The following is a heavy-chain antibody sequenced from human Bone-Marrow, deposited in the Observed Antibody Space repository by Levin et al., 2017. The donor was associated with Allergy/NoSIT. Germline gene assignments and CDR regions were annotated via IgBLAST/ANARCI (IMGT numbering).Heavy chain of an antibody. D-gene: IGHD5-12*01. Sequence: GESLKISCAASGFSFSDHYIDWVRQAPGKGLEWLGRITDKGHSYTSEYAASVKGRFTISRDDSKNSVYLQMNSLKTEDTAVYYCADVGHSFGLDVWGKGTTVTVSS. J-gene: IGHJ6*04. V-gene: IGHV3-72*01. CDR3: ADVGHSFGLDV. CDR1: GFSFSDHY. CDR2: ITDKGHSYTS.